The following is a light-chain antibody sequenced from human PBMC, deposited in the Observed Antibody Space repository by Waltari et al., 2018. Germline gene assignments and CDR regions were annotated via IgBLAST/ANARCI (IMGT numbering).Light chain of an antibody. Sequence: ETVMTQSPVIMSVSPGERATLSCRASQSISSNLAGYQQKLGQAPRLLIYGASTRATGIPARFSGSGSGTEFTLTISSLQSEDFAVYYCQQYNNWPVYTFGQGTKLEIK. CDR2: GAS. V-gene: IGKV3-15*01. CDR1: QSISSN. J-gene: IGKJ2*01. CDR3: QQYNNWPVYT.